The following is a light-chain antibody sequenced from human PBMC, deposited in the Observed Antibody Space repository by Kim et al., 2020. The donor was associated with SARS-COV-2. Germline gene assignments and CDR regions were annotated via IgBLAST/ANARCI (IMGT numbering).Light chain of an antibody. V-gene: IGKV1-5*01. CDR2: DAS. CDR3: QQYKSYWT. Sequence: SASVGDRVTITCRASQSINSWLAGYQQKPGKAPKVLIYDASSLESGVPSRFSGSGSGTEFTLTISSLQPDDVATYYCQQYKSYWTFGQGTKVDIK. CDR1: QSINSW. J-gene: IGKJ1*01.